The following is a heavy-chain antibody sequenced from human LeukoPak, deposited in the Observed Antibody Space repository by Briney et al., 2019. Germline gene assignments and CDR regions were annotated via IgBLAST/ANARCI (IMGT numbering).Heavy chain of an antibody. D-gene: IGHD2/OR15-2a*01. CDR3: ARFDRSHPGLSDY. CDR2: IYPGDSDT. CDR1: GYSFTSYW. J-gene: IGHJ4*02. Sequence: GESLQISCKGSGYSFTSYWIGWVRPMPGKGLEWMGIIYPGDSDTRYSPSFQGQVTISADKSISTAYLQWSSLKASDTAMYYCARFDRSHPGLSDYWGQGTLVTVSS. V-gene: IGHV5-51*06.